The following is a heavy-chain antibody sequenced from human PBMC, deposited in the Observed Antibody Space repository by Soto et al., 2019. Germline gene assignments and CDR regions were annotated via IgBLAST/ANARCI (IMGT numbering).Heavy chain of an antibody. CDR1: GYTFTRSG. V-gene: IGHV1-18*01. J-gene: IGHJ4*02. Sequence: GASVKVSCKASGYTFTRSGISWVRQAPGQGPEWMGWISSYNGDTNYAQTFQGRVTMTTDTSTSTAYMELRSLRSEDTAVYYCARDLSSAGTGYWGQGTLVTVSS. CDR2: ISSYNGDT. CDR3: ARDLSSAGTGY. D-gene: IGHD6-19*01.